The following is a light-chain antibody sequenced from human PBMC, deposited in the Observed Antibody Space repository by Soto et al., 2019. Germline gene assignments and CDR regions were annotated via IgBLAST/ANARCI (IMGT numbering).Light chain of an antibody. CDR1: QDISNY. CDR2: AAS. Sequence: DIQMTQSPSSLSASVGDRVTITCQASQDISNYLNWYQQKPGKAPKLLIFAASSLQSGVPSRFSGSGSGTDFTLTINSLQPEDFATYYCQQSYSTLPITFGQGTRLEIK. CDR3: QQSYSTLPIT. V-gene: IGKV1-39*01. J-gene: IGKJ5*01.